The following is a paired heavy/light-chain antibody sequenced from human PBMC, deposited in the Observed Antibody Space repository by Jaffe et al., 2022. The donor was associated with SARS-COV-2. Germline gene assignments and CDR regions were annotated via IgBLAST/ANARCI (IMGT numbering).Light chain of an antibody. J-gene: IGKJ4*01. CDR2: AAS. V-gene: IGKV1-9*01. CDR3: QQLNSYLT. Sequence: DIQLTQSPSFLSASVGDRVTITCRASQGISSYLAWYQQKPGKAPKLLIYAASTLQSGVPSRFSGSGSGTEFTLTISSLQPEDFATYYCQQLNSYLTFGGGTKVEIK. CDR1: QGISSY.
Heavy chain of an antibody. D-gene: IGHD5-12*01. J-gene: IGHJ4*02. CDR1: GGSISSGDYY. CDR3: ARNYPLAGYDLFDY. V-gene: IGHV4-30-4*01. CDR2: IYYSGST. Sequence: QVQLQESGPGLVKPSQTLSLTCTVSGGSISSGDYYWSWIRQPPGKGLEWIGYIYYSGSTYYNPSLKSRVTISVDTSKNQFSLKLSSVTAADTAVYYCARNYPLAGYDLFDYWGQGTLVTVSS.